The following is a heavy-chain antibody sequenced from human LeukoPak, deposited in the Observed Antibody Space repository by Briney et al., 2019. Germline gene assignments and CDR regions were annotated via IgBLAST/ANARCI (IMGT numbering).Heavy chain of an antibody. Sequence: GGSLRLSCAASGFSFRNYWMGWVRQAPGKGLEWVANTKPDGSAEYYADSVRGRFSTSRDNANNLLYLQMNSLRAEDTAVYYCARGASAETIDYWGQGTLVTVSS. J-gene: IGHJ4*02. V-gene: IGHV3-7*01. CDR3: ARGASAETIDY. CDR2: TKPDGSAE. D-gene: IGHD1-1*01. CDR1: GFSFRNYW.